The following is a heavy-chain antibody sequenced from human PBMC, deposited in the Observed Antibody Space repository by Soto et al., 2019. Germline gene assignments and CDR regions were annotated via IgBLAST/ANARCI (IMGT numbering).Heavy chain of an antibody. Sequence: ASVKVSCKASGYTFTSYDINWVRQATGQGLEWMGWMNPNSGNTGYAQKFQGRVTITRNTSMSTAYMELSSLRSEDTAVYYCSREGTVTTRYYDILTGYTDYWGQGTLVTVSS. V-gene: IGHV1-8*01. J-gene: IGHJ4*02. CDR3: SREGTVTTRYYDILTGYTDY. CDR2: MNPNSGNT. CDR1: GYTFTSYD. D-gene: IGHD3-9*01.